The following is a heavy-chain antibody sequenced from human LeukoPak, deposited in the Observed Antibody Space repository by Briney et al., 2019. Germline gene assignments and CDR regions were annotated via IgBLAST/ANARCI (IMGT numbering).Heavy chain of an antibody. CDR3: ARDLGYDSSGYHY. CDR2: IYTSGSA. D-gene: IGHD3-22*01. V-gene: IGHV4-4*07. CDR1: GDSFSTSY. J-gene: IGHJ4*02. Sequence: PSETLSLTCAVSGDSFSTSYWTWIRQPAGKGLEWIGRIYTSGSANYNPSLKSRVTMSIDTSKKQFSLNLSSVTAADTAAYYCARDLGYDSSGYHYWGQGTLVTVSS.